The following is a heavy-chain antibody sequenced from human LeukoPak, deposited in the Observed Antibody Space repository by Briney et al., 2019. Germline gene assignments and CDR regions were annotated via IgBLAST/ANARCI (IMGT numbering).Heavy chain of an antibody. Sequence: AGGSLRLSCAASGFTFSSYGMSWVRQAPGKGLEWVSSISGSGANTYYADSVKGRFTISRDNSENTLFLQMNSLRGEDTALYYCASVAKSAYSSGWHEFDWGQGTQVTVSS. CDR1: GFTFSSYG. CDR2: ISGSGANT. D-gene: IGHD6-19*01. V-gene: IGHV3-23*01. CDR3: ASVAKSAYSSGWHEFD. J-gene: IGHJ4*02.